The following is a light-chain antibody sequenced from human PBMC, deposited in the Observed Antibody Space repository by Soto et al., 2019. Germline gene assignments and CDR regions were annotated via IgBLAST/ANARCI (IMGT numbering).Light chain of an antibody. CDR3: ASYRSANTLVV. V-gene: IGLV2-14*01. Sequence: QSVLTQPASVCGSPGQSITISCTGTSRDIGNYNYVSWYQHHPGKAPKLMIYEVTSRPSGVSDRFSGSKSGMTASLTISGLQPEDEADYSCASYRSANTLVVFGTGTKVTVL. CDR2: EVT. CDR1: SRDIGNYNY. J-gene: IGLJ1*01.